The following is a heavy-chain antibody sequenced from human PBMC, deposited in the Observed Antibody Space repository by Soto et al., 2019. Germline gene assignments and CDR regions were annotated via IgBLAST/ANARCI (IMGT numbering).Heavy chain of an antibody. CDR3: ASPSPSSVMVRGVIRQNAFDI. D-gene: IGHD3-10*01. CDR2: IYYSGST. V-gene: IGHV4-39*07. Sequence: SETLSLTCTVSGGSISSSSYYWGWIRQPPGKGLEWIGRIYYSGSTYYNPSLKSRVTISVDTSKNQFSLKLSSVTAADTAVYYCASPSPSSVMVRGVIRQNAFDIWGQGTMVTVSS. J-gene: IGHJ3*02. CDR1: GGSISSSSYY.